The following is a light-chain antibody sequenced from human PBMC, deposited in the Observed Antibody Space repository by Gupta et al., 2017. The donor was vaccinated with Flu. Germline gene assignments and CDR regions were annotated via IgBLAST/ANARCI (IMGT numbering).Light chain of an antibody. CDR3: LLFYGDARPV. J-gene: IGLJ3*02. Sequence: QAVVTQESSLTVSPRGTVTLTCDSSTGAVTSGHYPFWFQQKPGQAPRTLIYDTNSKHSWTPARFSGSLLGGKAALTLSGAQPEDEAEYYCLLFYGDARPVIGGGTELTVL. V-gene: IGLV7-46*01. CDR1: TGAVTSGHY. CDR2: DTN.